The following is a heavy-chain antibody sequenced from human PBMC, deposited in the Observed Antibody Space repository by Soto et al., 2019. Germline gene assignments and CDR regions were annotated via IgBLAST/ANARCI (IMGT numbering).Heavy chain of an antibody. CDR1: GYTFTSYG. D-gene: IGHD6-19*01. CDR2: ISAYNGNT. CDR3: ARDQSGFRYSSGWYDY. J-gene: IGHJ4*02. Sequence: QVQLVQSGAEVKKPGASVKVSCKASGYTFTSYGISWVRQAPGQGLEWMGWISAYNGNTNYAQKLQGRVTMTTDTSTRTAYMELRSLRSDDTAVYYCARDQSGFRYSSGWYDYWGQGTLVTVSS. V-gene: IGHV1-18*01.